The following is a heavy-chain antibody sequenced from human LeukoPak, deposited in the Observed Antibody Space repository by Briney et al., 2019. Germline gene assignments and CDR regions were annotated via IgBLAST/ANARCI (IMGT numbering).Heavy chain of an antibody. CDR3: ASHGWVTGTTKADY. CDR1: GFTFSSNW. Sequence: GGSLRLSCATSGFTFSSNWMSWVRHAPGRGLDWVANIKPDGSAEYYAASVKGRFTVSRDNAKNSLYLQMNSLRVEDTAVYYCASHGWVTGTTKADYWGQGTLVTVSS. J-gene: IGHJ4*02. D-gene: IGHD4-17*01. CDR2: IKPDGSAE. V-gene: IGHV3-7*01.